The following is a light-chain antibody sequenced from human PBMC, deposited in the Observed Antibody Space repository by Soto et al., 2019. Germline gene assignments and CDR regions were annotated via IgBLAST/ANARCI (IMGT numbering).Light chain of an antibody. CDR3: QHYNIYSPWT. Sequence: DIKMTQSPSSLSASVGDRVTITCQASQDISNYLNWYQQRPGKAPKLLILDASSLDTGVPSRFSGSGSGTEYTLTISGLQPDDFATYYCQHYNIYSPWTFGQGTKVDIK. CDR1: QDISNY. J-gene: IGKJ1*01. CDR2: DAS. V-gene: IGKV1-33*01.